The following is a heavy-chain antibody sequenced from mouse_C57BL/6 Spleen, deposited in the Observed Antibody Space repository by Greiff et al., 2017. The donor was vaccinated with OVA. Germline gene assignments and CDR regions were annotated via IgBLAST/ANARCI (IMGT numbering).Heavy chain of an antibody. D-gene: IGHD2-3*01. V-gene: IGHV10-1*01. Sequence: DVKLVESGGGLVQPKGSLKLSCAASGFSFNTYAMNWVRQAPGKGLEWVARIRSKSNNYATYYADSVKDRFTISRDDSESMLYLQMNNLKTEDTAMYYCVRQGDGYSFDYWGQGTTLTVSS. J-gene: IGHJ2*01. CDR3: VRQGDGYSFDY. CDR1: GFSFNTYA. CDR2: IRSKSNNYAT.